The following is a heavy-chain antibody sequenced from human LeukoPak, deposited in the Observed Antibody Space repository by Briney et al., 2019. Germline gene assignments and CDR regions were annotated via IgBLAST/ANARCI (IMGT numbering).Heavy chain of an antibody. Sequence: GGSLRLSCAASGFSFSNFAMSWVRQAPARGPEGVSSIRGGGEKFYADSVKGRFTLSRDDSRNTVYLQLNNLRVEDTAIYYCAKANWVPNADAVWWGQGTQVTVSS. CDR2: IRGGGEK. CDR1: GFSFSNFA. J-gene: IGHJ4*02. V-gene: IGHV3-23*01. CDR3: AKANWVPNADAVW. D-gene: IGHD1-1*01.